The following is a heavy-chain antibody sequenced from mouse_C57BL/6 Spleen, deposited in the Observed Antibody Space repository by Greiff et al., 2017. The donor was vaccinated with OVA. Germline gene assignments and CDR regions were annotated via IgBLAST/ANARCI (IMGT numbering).Heavy chain of an antibody. CDR2: INPSSGYT. Sequence: QVQLKQSGAELAKPGASVKLSCKASGYTFTSYWMHWVKQRPGQGLEWIGYINPSSGYTKYNQKFKDKATLTADKSSSTAYMQLSSLTYEDSAVYYCASPHPSYYDYDEYFDVWGTGTTVTVSS. CDR1: GYTFTSYW. CDR3: ASPHPSYYDYDEYFDV. D-gene: IGHD2-4*01. J-gene: IGHJ1*03. V-gene: IGHV1-7*01.